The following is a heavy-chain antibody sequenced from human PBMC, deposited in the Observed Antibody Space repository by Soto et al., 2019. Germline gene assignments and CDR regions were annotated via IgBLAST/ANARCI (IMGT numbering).Heavy chain of an antibody. CDR1: GGTFSSYT. Sequence: ASVKVSCKASGGTFSSYTISWVRQAPGQGLEWMGRIIPILGIANYAQKFQGRVTITADKSTSTAYMELSSLRSEDTAVYYCASYNGATVTQGYYYYYYMDVWGKGTTVTVSS. D-gene: IGHD4-17*01. V-gene: IGHV1-69*02. J-gene: IGHJ6*03. CDR3: ASYNGATVTQGYYYYYYMDV. CDR2: IIPILGIA.